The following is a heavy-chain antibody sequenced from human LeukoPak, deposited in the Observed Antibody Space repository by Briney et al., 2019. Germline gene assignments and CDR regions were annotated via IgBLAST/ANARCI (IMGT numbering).Heavy chain of an antibody. CDR1: GYTFTGYY. Sequence: ASVKVSCKASGYTFTGYYMHWVRQAPGQGLEWKGWINPNSGGTNYAQKFQGRVTMTRDTSISTAYMELSRLRSDDTAVYYCARTPAPNYYGSGSHFDYWGQGTLVTVSS. CDR2: INPNSGGT. V-gene: IGHV1-2*02. CDR3: ARTPAPNYYGSGSHFDY. J-gene: IGHJ4*02. D-gene: IGHD3-10*01.